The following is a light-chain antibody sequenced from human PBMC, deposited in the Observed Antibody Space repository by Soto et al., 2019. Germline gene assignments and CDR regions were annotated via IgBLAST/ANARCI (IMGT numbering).Light chain of an antibody. CDR2: AAS. J-gene: IGKJ4*01. Sequence: DIQMTQSPSSLSASVGGRVTITCRASQGISTYLAWYQQKPGKVPKLLIYAASTLQSGVPSRFSGSGSGTDFTLTISSLQPEDVATYYCQKYNSASFTFGGGTKVEIK. CDR3: QKYNSASFT. V-gene: IGKV1-27*01. CDR1: QGISTY.